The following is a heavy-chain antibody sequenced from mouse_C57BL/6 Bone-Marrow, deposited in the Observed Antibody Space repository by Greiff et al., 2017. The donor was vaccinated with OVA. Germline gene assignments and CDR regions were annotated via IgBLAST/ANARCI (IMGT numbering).Heavy chain of an antibody. CDR1: GYTFTDYY. Sequence: EVQLQQSGPVLVKPGASVKMSCKASGYTFTDYYMNWVKQSHGKSLEWIGVINPYTGGTSYNQKFKGKATLTVDKSSSTAYMELNSLTSEDSAVYYCARGGRYWYFDVWGTGTTVTVSS. V-gene: IGHV1-19*01. D-gene: IGHD3-3*01. CDR2: INPYTGGT. J-gene: IGHJ1*03. CDR3: ARGGRYWYFDV.